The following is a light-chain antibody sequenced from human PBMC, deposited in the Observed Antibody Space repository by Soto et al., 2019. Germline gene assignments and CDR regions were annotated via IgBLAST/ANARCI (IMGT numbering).Light chain of an antibody. CDR3: HQYYNLST. CDR1: QDISNY. J-gene: IGKJ5*01. CDR2: DAS. V-gene: IGKV1-33*01. Sequence: DIQMTQSPSSLSASVGDRVTITCQASQDISNYLNWYQQKPGKAPKLLIYDASNLETGVPSRFSGCGSDTYFTFTISSLQPEDIATYYCHQYYNLSTFGQGTRLEIK.